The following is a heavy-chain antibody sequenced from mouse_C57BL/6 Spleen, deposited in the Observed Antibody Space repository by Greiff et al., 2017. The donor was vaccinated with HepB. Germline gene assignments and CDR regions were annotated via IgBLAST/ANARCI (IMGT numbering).Heavy chain of an antibody. J-gene: IGHJ1*03. Sequence: QVQLQQPGAELVRPGSSVKLSCKASGYTFTSYWMHWVKQRPIQGLEWIGNIDPSDSETHYNQKFKDKATLTVDKSSSTAYMQLSSLTSEDSAVYYCARGVEPDWYFDVWGTGTTVTVSS. CDR3: ARGVEPDWYFDV. CDR1: GYTFTSYW. CDR2: IDPSDSET. V-gene: IGHV1-52*01. D-gene: IGHD1-1*02.